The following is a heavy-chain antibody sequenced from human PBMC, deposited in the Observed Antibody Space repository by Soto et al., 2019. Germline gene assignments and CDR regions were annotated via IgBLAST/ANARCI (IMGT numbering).Heavy chain of an antibody. CDR2: FDPEDGET. CDR1: GYTLTELS. Sequence: ASVKVSCKVSGYTLTELSMHWVRQAPGKGLEWMGGFDPEDGETIYAQKFQGRVTMTEDTSTSTAYMELRSLRSDDTAVYYCATSGERGYSGYDLIRFDYWGQGTLVTVSS. V-gene: IGHV1-24*01. CDR3: ATSGERGYSGYDLIRFDY. J-gene: IGHJ4*02. D-gene: IGHD5-12*01.